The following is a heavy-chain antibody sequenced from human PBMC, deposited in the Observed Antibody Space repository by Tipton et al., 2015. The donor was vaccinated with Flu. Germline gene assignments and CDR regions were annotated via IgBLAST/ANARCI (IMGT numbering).Heavy chain of an antibody. V-gene: IGHV4-38-2*02. CDR3: ARKWLSAFDI. CDR2: IYHSGST. Sequence: LRLSCTVSGYSISSGYYWGWIRQPPGKGLEWIGCIYHSGSTYYNPSLKSRVTISVDTSKNQFSLKLSSVTAADTAVYYCARKWLSAFDIWGQGTMVTVSS. D-gene: IGHD3-22*01. J-gene: IGHJ3*02. CDR1: GYSISSGYY.